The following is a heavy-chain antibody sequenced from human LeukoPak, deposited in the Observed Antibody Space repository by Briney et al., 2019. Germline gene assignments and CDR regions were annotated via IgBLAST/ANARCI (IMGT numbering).Heavy chain of an antibody. Sequence: GGSLRLSCAASGFTFSSYGMHWVRQAPGKGLAWVAVIWSDGSSKHYADSVKGRFTISRDNSKNTLYLQMSTLRAEDTALYYCARGQPPSYYDMDVWGQGTTVTVSS. CDR2: IWSDGSSK. D-gene: IGHD6-13*01. J-gene: IGHJ6*02. V-gene: IGHV3-33*01. CDR1: GFTFSSYG. CDR3: ARGQPPSYYDMDV.